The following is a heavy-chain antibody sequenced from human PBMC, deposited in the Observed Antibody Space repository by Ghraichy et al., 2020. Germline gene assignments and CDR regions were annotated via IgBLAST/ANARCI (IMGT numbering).Heavy chain of an antibody. CDR3: AKAPNSGSYASFDY. Sequence: GGSLRLSCAASGFTFDDYAMHWVRQAPGKGLEWVSGISWNSGSIGYADSVKGRFTISRDNAKNSLYLQMNSLRAEDMALYYCAKAPNSGSYASFDYWGQGTLVTVSS. V-gene: IGHV3-9*03. CDR2: ISWNSGSI. J-gene: IGHJ4*02. D-gene: IGHD1-26*01. CDR1: GFTFDDYA.